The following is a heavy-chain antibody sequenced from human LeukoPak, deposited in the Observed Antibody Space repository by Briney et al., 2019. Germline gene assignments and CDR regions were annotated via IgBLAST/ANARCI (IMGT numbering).Heavy chain of an antibody. D-gene: IGHD5-18*01. CDR3: ARSYGYSYGHFDY. J-gene: IGHJ4*02. CDR2: IIPIFGTA. V-gene: IGHV1-69*13. Sequence: GASVRVSCKASGGTFSSYAISWVRQAPGQGLEWMGGIIPIFGTANYAQKFQGRVTITADESTSTAYMELSSLRSEDTAVYYCARSYGYSYGHFDYWGQGTLVTVSS. CDR1: GGTFSSYA.